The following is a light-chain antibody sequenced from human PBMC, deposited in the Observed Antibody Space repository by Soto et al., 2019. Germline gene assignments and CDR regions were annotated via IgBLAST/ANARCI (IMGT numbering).Light chain of an antibody. V-gene: IGLV4-69*01. CDR1: SGHSSYA. CDR2: LNSDGSH. Sequence: QLELTQSPSASASLGASVKLTCTLSSGHSSYAIAWHQQQPEKGPRYLMKLNSDGSHSKGDGIPDRFSGSSSGAERYLTISSLQSEDEADYYCQTWDTGTVVFGGGTKVTVL. CDR3: QTWDTGTVV. J-gene: IGLJ2*01.